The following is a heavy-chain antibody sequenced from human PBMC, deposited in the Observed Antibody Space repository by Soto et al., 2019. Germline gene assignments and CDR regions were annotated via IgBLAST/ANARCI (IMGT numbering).Heavy chain of an antibody. CDR1: GYTFASFD. Sequence: ASVKVSCKASGYTFASFDINWVRQAAGQGLEWMGWMNPNTGNTGYAQKFQGRVTITADESTSTAYMELSSLRSEDTAVYYCARVLVYNWNDGLPNYFDYWGQGTLVTVSS. J-gene: IGHJ4*02. CDR3: ARVLVYNWNDGLPNYFDY. V-gene: IGHV1-8*01. D-gene: IGHD1-20*01. CDR2: MNPNTGNT.